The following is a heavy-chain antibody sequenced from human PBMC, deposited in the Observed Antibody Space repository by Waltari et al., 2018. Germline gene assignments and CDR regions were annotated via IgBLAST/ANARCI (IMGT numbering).Heavy chain of an antibody. CDR3: ARTHLGRWLQSGGMDF. CDR1: GFTVSGYG. D-gene: IGHD5-12*01. CDR2: IKQDGSEK. V-gene: IGHV3-7*01. J-gene: IGHJ6*02. Sequence: EVQLVESGGGLVQPGGSLRLSCAASGFTVSGYGLSGVRQAPGKGLEWVANIKQDGSEKYYVDSVKGRFTISRDNAKNSLYLQMNSLRAEDTAVYYCARTHLGRWLQSGGMDFWGQGTTVTVSS.